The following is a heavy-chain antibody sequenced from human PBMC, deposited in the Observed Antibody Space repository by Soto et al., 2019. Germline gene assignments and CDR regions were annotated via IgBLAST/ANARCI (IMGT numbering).Heavy chain of an antibody. Sequence: QVQLVQSGAEVKKPGASVKVSCKASGYTFTSYDINWVRRATGQGLEWMGWMNPNSGNTGYAQKFQGRVTMTRNTCISTAYMELSSVRSEDTAVYYCARGLDSGYDYYFGMDVWGQGTTVTVSS. CDR3: ARGLDSGYDYYFGMDV. CDR1: GYTFTSYD. D-gene: IGHD5-12*01. CDR2: MNPNSGNT. J-gene: IGHJ6*02. V-gene: IGHV1-8*01.